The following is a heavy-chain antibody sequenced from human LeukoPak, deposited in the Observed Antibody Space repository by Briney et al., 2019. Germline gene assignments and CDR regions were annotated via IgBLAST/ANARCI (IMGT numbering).Heavy chain of an antibody. CDR3: ARIRDKSKFFDC. Sequence: GGSLRLSCAASEFTFNSHWMSWVRQAPGKGLEWVANIKRDGSETYYVDSLKGRFTISRDNAKNLLFLQMNSLRAEDTAVYYCARIRDKSKFFDCWGQGTLVTVSS. D-gene: IGHD5-24*01. CDR1: EFTFNSHW. V-gene: IGHV3-7*01. J-gene: IGHJ4*02. CDR2: IKRDGSET.